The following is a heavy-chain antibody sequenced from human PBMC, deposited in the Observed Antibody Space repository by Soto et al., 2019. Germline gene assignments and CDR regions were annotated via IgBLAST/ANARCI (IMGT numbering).Heavy chain of an antibody. CDR2: IIPIPGLA. J-gene: IGHJ3*02. CDR1: GGTISDST. Sequence: ASVKVSCKASGGTISDSTISWVRQAPGHGLEWMGRIIPIPGLANYAVKFQARVTMTADKSTSTAYMELSSLRSEDTAVYYCARGGEDQXLYAFDIWGQGTMVTVSS. D-gene: IGHD7-27*01. CDR3: ARGGEDQXLYAFDI. V-gene: IGHV1-69*02.